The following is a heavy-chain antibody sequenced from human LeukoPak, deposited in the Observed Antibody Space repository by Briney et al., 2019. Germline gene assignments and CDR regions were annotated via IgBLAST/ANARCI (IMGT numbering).Heavy chain of an antibody. Sequence: GGSLRLSCAASGFTFSSYAMSWVRQAPGKGLEWVSAISGSGGSTYYADSVKGRFTISRDNSKNTLYLQLNSLRAEDTALYYCARAKGIAVADLWGQGTLVTVSS. V-gene: IGHV3-23*01. CDR2: ISGSGGST. CDR1: GFTFSSYA. D-gene: IGHD6-19*01. CDR3: ARAKGIAVADL. J-gene: IGHJ4*02.